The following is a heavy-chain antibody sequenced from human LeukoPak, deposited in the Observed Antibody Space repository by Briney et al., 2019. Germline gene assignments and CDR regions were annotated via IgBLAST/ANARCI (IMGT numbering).Heavy chain of an antibody. D-gene: IGHD6-19*01. CDR3: ARHRSGSSWFAP. CDR2: LFDSGST. Sequence: PSETLSLTCTVSGGSISSYYWSWIRQPPGKGLEWIGYLFDSGSTNYNPSLKSRVTISVDTSKSQFSLRLSSVTAADTAVYYCARHRSGSSWFAPWGQGTLVTVSS. CDR1: GGSISSYY. V-gene: IGHV4-59*08. J-gene: IGHJ5*02.